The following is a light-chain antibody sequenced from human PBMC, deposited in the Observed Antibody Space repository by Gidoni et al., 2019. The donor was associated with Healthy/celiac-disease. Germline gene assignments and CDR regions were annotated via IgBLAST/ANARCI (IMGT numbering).Light chain of an antibody. CDR2: WAS. Sequence: DIVMTQSPDSLAVSLGVRATINFKSSQSVLYSSNNKNYLAWYQQKPGQPPKLLIYWASTRESGVPDLFSGSGSGTDFTLTISSLQAEDVAVYYCQQYYSTPITFGQGTRLEIK. V-gene: IGKV4-1*01. CDR1: QSVLYSSNNKNY. J-gene: IGKJ5*01. CDR3: QQYYSTPIT.